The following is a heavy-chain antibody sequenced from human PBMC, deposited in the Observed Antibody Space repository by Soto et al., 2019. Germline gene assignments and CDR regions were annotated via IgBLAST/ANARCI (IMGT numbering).Heavy chain of an antibody. CDR3: ARDYVYSDGSYYFDY. CDR2: IYYSGST. Sequence: PSQTLSLTCTVSVGSISSYYWSWIRQPPGQGLEWIGYIYYSGSTNYNPSLKSRVTISVDTSKNQFSLKLSSVTAADTAVYYCARDYVYSDGSYYFDYWGQGTLVTVSS. J-gene: IGHJ4*02. CDR1: VGSISSYY. D-gene: IGHD5-18*01. V-gene: IGHV4-59*01.